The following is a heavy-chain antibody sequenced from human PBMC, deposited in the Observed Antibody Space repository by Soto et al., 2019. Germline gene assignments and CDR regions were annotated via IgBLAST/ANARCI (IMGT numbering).Heavy chain of an antibody. J-gene: IGHJ4*02. V-gene: IGHV3-48*02. CDR2: ISSSSSTI. CDR3: AREDHYYDSSGYYYVGGYFDY. D-gene: IGHD3-22*01. Sequence: EVQLVESGGGLVQPGGSLRLSCAASGFTFSSYSMNWVRQAPGKGLEWVSYISSSSSTIYYADSVKGRFTISRHNAKNSLYRQMNRLRDEDTAVYYCAREDHYYDSSGYYYVGGYFDYWGQGTLVTVSS. CDR1: GFTFSSYS.